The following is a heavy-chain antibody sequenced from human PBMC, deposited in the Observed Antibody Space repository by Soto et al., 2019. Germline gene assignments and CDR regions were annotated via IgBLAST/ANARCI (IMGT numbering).Heavy chain of an antibody. CDR2: IYYSGST. CDR3: ARAGYDFWSGYDLSLYYYGMDV. CDR1: GGSISSGGYY. J-gene: IGHJ6*02. V-gene: IGHV4-31*03. Sequence: PSETLSLTCTVSGGSISSGGYYWSWIRQHPGKGLEWIGYIYYSGSTYYNPSLKSRVTISVDTSKNQFSLKLSSVTAADTAVYYCARAGYDFWSGYDLSLYYYGMDVWGQGTTVT. D-gene: IGHD3-3*01.